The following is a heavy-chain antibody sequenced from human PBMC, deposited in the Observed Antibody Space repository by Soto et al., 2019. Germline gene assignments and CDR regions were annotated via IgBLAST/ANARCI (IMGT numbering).Heavy chain of an antibody. Sequence: PSETLSLTCTVSGGSISSYYWSWIRQPPGKGLEWIGYIYYSGSTNYNPSLKSRVTISVDTSKNQFSLKLSSVTAADTAVYYCARHTWLGTFDYWGQGTLVTVSS. CDR3: ARHTWLGTFDY. CDR1: GGSISSYY. CDR2: IYYSGST. J-gene: IGHJ4*02. D-gene: IGHD3-22*01. V-gene: IGHV4-59*08.